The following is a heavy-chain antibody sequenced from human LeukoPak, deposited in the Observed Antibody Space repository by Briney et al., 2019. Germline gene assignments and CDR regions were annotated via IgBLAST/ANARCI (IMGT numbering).Heavy chain of an antibody. D-gene: IGHD4-17*01. CDR2: IRSKANSYAT. CDR3: TRRGYDYEADY. CDR1: GFTFSGSA. V-gene: IGHV3-73*01. J-gene: IGHJ4*02. Sequence: GGSLRLSCAASGFTFSGSAMHWVRQASGKGLEWVGRIRSKANSYATAYAASVKGRFTISRDDSKNTAYLQMNSLKTEDTAVYYCTRRGYDYEADYWGQGTLVTVSS.